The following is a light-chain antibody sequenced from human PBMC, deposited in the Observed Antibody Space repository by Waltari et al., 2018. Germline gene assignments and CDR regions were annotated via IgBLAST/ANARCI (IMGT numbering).Light chain of an antibody. CDR1: QSVNSN. J-gene: IGKJ1*01. Sequence: EIVMTQSPATVSVSPGDRVTLSCRASQSVNSNFSWYQQKPGQAPRLLIYVASTRATTLPARFSGSGSGTEFTLTISSLQAEDSAVYYCHQYNNWPPWTFGQGTRVEIK. CDR3: HQYNNWPPWT. V-gene: IGKV3-15*01. CDR2: VAS.